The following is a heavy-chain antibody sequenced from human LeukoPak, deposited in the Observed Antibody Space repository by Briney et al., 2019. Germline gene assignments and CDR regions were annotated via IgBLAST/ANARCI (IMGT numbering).Heavy chain of an antibody. Sequence: SETLYLTCTVSGDSINSYYWNWIRQPPGKGLEWIGYIYYSGSTNYNPSLKSRVTISVDTSKNQFSLKLSSVTAADTAVYYCARGSGYSYGTNFDYWGQGTLVTVSS. V-gene: IGHV4-59*01. J-gene: IGHJ4*02. CDR2: IYYSGST. CDR3: ARGSGYSYGTNFDY. CDR1: GDSINSYY. D-gene: IGHD5-18*01.